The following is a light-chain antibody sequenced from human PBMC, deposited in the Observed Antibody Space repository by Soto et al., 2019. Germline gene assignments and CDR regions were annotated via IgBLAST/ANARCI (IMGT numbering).Light chain of an antibody. J-gene: IGKJ2*01. CDR3: QQYGNSPLYT. V-gene: IGKV3-20*01. Sequence: EIVLTQSPGTLSLSPGERATLSCRASQSVSSSYLAWYQQKPGQAPRLLIYAASSRATGIPDRFSGSGSGTEVTLPISRREPEDFAVYYCQQYGNSPLYTFGQGTKLEIK. CDR1: QSVSSSY. CDR2: AAS.